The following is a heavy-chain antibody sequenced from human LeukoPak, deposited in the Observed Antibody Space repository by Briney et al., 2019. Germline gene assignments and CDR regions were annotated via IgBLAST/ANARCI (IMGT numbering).Heavy chain of an antibody. CDR1: GFTFSSYW. CDR2: IKQDGSEK. V-gene: IGHV3-7*01. D-gene: IGHD1-26*01. J-gene: IGHJ5*02. CDR3: AREGGSYYSNWFDP. Sequence: QPGGSLRLSCAASGFTFSSYWMSWVRQAPGKGLGWVANIKQDGSEKYYVDSVKGRFTISRDNAKNSLYLQMSSLRAEDTAVYYCAREGGSYYSNWFDPWGQGTLVTVSS.